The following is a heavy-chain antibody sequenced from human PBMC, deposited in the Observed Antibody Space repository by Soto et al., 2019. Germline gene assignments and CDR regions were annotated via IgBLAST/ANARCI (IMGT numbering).Heavy chain of an antibody. CDR1: GFTFGSYT. CDR3: AKNIEAYGSGGGDV. V-gene: IGHV3-43*01. J-gene: IGHJ6*02. Sequence: EEQLVESGGAVVQPGGSLRLSCEASGFTFGSYTMHWVRQAPGKGLEWVSLISWNGGSSFYADSVKGRFTISRDNSRDPLYLQMNILRPEDRALYYCAKNIEAYGSGGGDVWGHGTTVTVSS. CDR2: ISWNGGSS. D-gene: IGHD3-10*01.